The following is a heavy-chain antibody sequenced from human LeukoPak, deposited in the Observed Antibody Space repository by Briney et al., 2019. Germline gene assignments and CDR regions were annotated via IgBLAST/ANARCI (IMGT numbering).Heavy chain of an antibody. Sequence: SETLSLTCTVSGGSISSYYWSWIRQPPGKGLEWIGDIYYSGNTKYKPSLKSRVTISVDTAKNQFSLKVTSVTAAGTAVYYCARLRSTYRGSLYHNGMDVWGQGTSVTVSS. J-gene: IGHJ6*02. D-gene: IGHD3-10*01. CDR1: GGSISSYY. CDR2: IYYSGNT. V-gene: IGHV4-59*08. CDR3: ARLRSTYRGSLYHNGMDV.